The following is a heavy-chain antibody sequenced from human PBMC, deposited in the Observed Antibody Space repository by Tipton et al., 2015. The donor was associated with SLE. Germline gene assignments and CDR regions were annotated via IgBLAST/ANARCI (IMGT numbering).Heavy chain of an antibody. CDR3: ARIAIAPARGEYYFDS. CDR2: LNYNGGA. D-gene: IGHD2-15*01. J-gene: IGHJ4*02. V-gene: IGHV4-59*08. Sequence: TLSLTCSVSGGSITNKYWSWIRQPPGEGLEWIGYLNYNGGATYSPSLKSRVTTSVDTSKNQFSLNLNSVTAADTAVYYCARIAIAPARGEYYFDSWGQGTLVTVSS. CDR1: GGSITNKY.